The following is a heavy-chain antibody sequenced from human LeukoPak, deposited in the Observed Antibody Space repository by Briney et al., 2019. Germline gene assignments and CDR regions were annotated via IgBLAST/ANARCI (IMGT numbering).Heavy chain of an antibody. Sequence: GGSLSLSCAASGFTFSSYAMSWVRQAPGKGLEWVSVIRSGSGGTKYYADSVKGRFTISRDNSKNTVYLQMNSLRAEDTAVYYCARDLPDGDYGTADYWGQGTLVTVSS. CDR3: ARDLPDGDYGTADY. CDR2: IRSGSGGTK. V-gene: IGHV3-23*01. J-gene: IGHJ4*02. CDR1: GFTFSSYA. D-gene: IGHD4-17*01.